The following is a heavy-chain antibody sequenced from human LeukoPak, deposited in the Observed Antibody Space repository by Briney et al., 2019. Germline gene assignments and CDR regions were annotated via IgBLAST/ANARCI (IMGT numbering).Heavy chain of an antibody. CDR1: GFTFSDYY. CDR3: ARDSYVWGSYRPLDAFDI. D-gene: IGHD3-16*02. J-gene: IGHJ3*02. CDR2: ISSGAGAI. Sequence: GGSLRLSRAVSGFTFSDYYINWIRQAPGKGLEWVSYISSGAGAIYYADSVKGRFTISRDNARNSLYLQMNNLRAEDTAVYYCARDSYVWGSYRPLDAFDIWGQGTMVTVSS. V-gene: IGHV3-11*04.